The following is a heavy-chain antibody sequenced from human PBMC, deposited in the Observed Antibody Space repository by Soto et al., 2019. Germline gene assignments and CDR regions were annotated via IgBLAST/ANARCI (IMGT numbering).Heavy chain of an antibody. CDR3: XXXGXGHYVWGSYRYTGGIDY. V-gene: IGHV3-30-3*01. CDR1: GFTFSSYA. CDR2: XXXDXSNK. D-gene: IGHD3-16*02. Sequence: QVQLVESGGGVVQPGRSLRLSCAASGFTFSSYAMHWVRQAXXXXXXXXXXXXXDXSNKYYADSVKGRFTXXXDNSKNTLYLQMNSLXAEXTAVXXXXXXGXGHYVWGSYRYTGGIDYWGQGTLVTVSS. J-gene: IGHJ4*02.